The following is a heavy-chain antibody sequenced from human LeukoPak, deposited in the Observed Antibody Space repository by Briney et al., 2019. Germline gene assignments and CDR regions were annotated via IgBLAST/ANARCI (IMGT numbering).Heavy chain of an antibody. CDR2: IYPGDSDT. J-gene: IGHJ5*02. Sequence: GESLKISCKGSGYSFTSYWIGWVRQTPGKGLEWMGIIYPGDSDTRYSPSFQGQVTSSADKSISTAYLQWSSLKASDTAMYYCARGKDYDILTGYNNWFDPWGQGTLVTVSS. V-gene: IGHV5-51*01. D-gene: IGHD3-9*01. CDR1: GYSFTSYW. CDR3: ARGKDYDILTGYNNWFDP.